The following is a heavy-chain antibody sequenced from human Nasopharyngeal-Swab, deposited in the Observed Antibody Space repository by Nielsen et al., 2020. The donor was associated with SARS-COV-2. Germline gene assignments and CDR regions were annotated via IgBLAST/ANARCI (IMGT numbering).Heavy chain of an antibody. CDR3: ARMYYDYWGREYNHYFYMDV. CDR1: GFSFSSYW. J-gene: IGHJ6*03. V-gene: IGHV5-51*01. Sequence: GESLKISCEASGFSFSSYWIAWVRQMSGKGLEWMGSIYPGDSDTRYSPSFQGQVTISADKSITTAYLQWSSLKASDTAIYYCARMYYDYWGREYNHYFYMDVWGNGNTVTVSS. D-gene: IGHD3-3*01. CDR2: IYPGDSDT.